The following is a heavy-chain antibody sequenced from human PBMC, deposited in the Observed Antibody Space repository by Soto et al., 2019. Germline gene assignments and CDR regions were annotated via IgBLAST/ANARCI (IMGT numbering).Heavy chain of an antibody. D-gene: IGHD3-10*01. CDR3: ARVLAEHRETWFVGFDY. CDR2: MHYSGST. J-gene: IGHJ4*02. Sequence: SETLSLTCTVSGNSITSYSYYWGWIRQSPGKVLEWIGTMHYSGSTSYNPSLKSRVTITIDSSSNQLFLQLSSVTAADTAVYYCARVLAEHRETWFVGFDYWGQGSQVTVSS. V-gene: IGHV4-39*01. CDR1: GNSITSYSYY.